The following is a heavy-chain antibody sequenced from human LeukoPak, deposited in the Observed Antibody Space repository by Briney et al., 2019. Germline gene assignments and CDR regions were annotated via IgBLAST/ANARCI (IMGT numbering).Heavy chain of an antibody. CDR2: TYYRSTWYN. CDR3: ARRLTQYDCFDP. J-gene: IGHJ5*02. Sequence: SQTLSLTFAISGDSVSSNSVTWNWIGQSPSRGLEWLGRTYYRSTWYNDYAVSVRGRITVNPDTSKNQFSLHLNSVTPEDTAVYYCARRLTQYDCFDPWGQGILVTVSS. D-gene: IGHD2-2*01. CDR1: GDSVSSNSVT. V-gene: IGHV6-1*01.